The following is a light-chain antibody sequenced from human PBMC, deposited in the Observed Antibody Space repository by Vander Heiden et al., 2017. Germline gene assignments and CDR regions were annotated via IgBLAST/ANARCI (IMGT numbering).Light chain of an antibody. J-gene: IGLJ3*02. V-gene: IGLV1-44*01. CDR2: SNN. Sequence: QSVLTQPPSASGTPGQRATISCSGSSSTIGSNTVNWYQQRPGTAPKLLIYSNNQRPSGVPDRFSGSKSGTSASLAISGLQSEDEADYYCAAWDDSLNAWVFGGGTKLTVL. CDR3: AAWDDSLNAWV. CDR1: SSTIGSNT.